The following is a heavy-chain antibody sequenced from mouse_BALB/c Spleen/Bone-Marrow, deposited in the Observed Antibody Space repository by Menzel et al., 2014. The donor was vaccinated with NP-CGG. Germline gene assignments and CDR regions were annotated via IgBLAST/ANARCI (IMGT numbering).Heavy chain of an antibody. CDR1: GFTFSSYG. CDR3: ARWDYGDGSYAMDY. V-gene: IGHV5-6*01. D-gene: IGHD2-4*01. Sequence: EVMLVGSGGDLVKPGGSLKLSCVASGFTFSSYGMSWVRQTPDKRLEWVATISSGGSYTYYPDTVKGRFTISRDNAKNTLYLQMSSLKSEDTAMYYCARWDYGDGSYAMDYWCQGTSVTVSS. CDR2: ISSGGSYT. J-gene: IGHJ4*01.